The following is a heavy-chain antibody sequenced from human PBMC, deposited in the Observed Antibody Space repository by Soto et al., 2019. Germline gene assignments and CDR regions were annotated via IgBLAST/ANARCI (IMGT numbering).Heavy chain of an antibody. D-gene: IGHD3-10*01. CDR1: GFTFSSYA. CDR2: ISYDGSNK. J-gene: IGHJ4*02. V-gene: IGHV3-30-3*01. CDR3: AELLRGY. Sequence: QVQLVESGGGVVQPGRPLRLSCAASGFTFSSYAMHWVRQAPGKGLEWVAVISYDGSNKYYADSVKGRFTISRDNSKNTLYLQMNSLRAEDTAVYYCAELLRGYWGQGTLVTVSS.